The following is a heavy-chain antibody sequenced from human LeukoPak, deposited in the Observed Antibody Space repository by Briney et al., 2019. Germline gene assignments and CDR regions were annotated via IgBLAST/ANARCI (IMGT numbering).Heavy chain of an antibody. J-gene: IGHJ4*02. D-gene: IGHD6-19*01. CDR1: GGSINISGYF. V-gene: IGHV4-39*01. CDR2: IYYAGST. Sequence: SETLSLTCPVSGGSINISGYFWGWVRQPPGKGLEWIGSIYYAGSTYYNPSLKSRVTVSKDTSRNQFALRLSSVTAADTAVYYCARQIGSSGPDCWGQGTLVTVSS. CDR3: ARQIGSSGPDC.